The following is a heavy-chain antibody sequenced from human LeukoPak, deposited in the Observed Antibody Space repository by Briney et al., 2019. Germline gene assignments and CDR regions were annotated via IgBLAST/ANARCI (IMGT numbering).Heavy chain of an antibody. Sequence: SVKVSCEASGVTFSSSAISWVRQAPGQGLEWRGRIIPILGIANYVQKFQGSVTLTEDKSTSTAYMELSSLRSEDTAVYYCARERRYSGYAPRDWGQGTLVTLPS. V-gene: IGHV1-69*04. D-gene: IGHD5-12*01. J-gene: IGHJ4*02. CDR1: GVTFSSSA. CDR3: ARERRYSGYAPRD. CDR2: IIPILGIA.